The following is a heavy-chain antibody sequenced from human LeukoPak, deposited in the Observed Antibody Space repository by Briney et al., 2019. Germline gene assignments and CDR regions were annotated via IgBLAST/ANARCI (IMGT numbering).Heavy chain of an antibody. Sequence: ASVKVSCKASGYTFTSYGISWVRQAPGQGLEWMGWISAYNGNTNYAQKLQGRVTMTTDTSTSTAYMELRSPRSDDTAVYYCARDHCSGGSCFYYFDYWGQGTLVTVSS. CDR1: GYTFTSYG. V-gene: IGHV1-18*01. D-gene: IGHD2-15*01. CDR2: ISAYNGNT. CDR3: ARDHCSGGSCFYYFDY. J-gene: IGHJ4*02.